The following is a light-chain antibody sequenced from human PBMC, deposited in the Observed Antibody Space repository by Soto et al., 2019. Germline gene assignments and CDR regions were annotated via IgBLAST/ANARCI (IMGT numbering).Light chain of an antibody. CDR1: QSVSSY. V-gene: IGKV3-15*01. Sequence: EKVMTQSPATLSVSPGERATLSCRASQSVSSYLAWYQQKPGQAPRLLIYDASTRATGVPARFSRSGSGTEFTLTISSLQSEDLAVYYCQQYDDWPETFGQGTKVEIK. J-gene: IGKJ1*01. CDR3: QQYDDWPET. CDR2: DAS.